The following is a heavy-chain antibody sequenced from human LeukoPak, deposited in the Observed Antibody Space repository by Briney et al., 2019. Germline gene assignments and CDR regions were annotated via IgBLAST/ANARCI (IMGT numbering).Heavy chain of an antibody. CDR3: ARGWGIPAPISWFDP. D-gene: IGHD2-2*01. Sequence: ASVKVSCKASGGSFSSNIIGWVRQAPGQGLEWMGGIVPIFGKTKYAHKFQGRVTITTDESSSTAYMEFSSLRSDDTAIYYCARGWGIPAPISWFDPWGQGTLVTVSS. V-gene: IGHV1-69*05. CDR2: IVPIFGKT. CDR1: GGSFSSNI. J-gene: IGHJ5*02.